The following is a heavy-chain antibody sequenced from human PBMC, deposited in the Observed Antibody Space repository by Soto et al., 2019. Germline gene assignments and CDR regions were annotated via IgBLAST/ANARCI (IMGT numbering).Heavy chain of an antibody. Sequence: VGSLRLSCAASGFTFSSYAMSWVRQAPGKGLEWVSAISGSGGSTYYADSVKGRFTISRDNSKNTLYLQMNSLRAEDTAVYYCAKAGQGYCSGGSCYSLNYYYYYMDVWGKGTTVTVSS. J-gene: IGHJ6*03. CDR1: GFTFSSYA. CDR3: AKAGQGYCSGGSCYSLNYYYYYMDV. V-gene: IGHV3-23*01. CDR2: ISGSGGST. D-gene: IGHD2-15*01.